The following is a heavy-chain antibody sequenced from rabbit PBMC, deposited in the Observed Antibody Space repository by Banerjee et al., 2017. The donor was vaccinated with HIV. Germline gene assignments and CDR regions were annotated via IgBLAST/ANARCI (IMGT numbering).Heavy chain of an antibody. Sequence: QEQLVESGGGLVQPGGSLKLSCEVSGIDFSSYWMCWVRQAPGKGLEWIACIYTGSSGSTHYATWAKGRFTISKPSSTTVTLQMTSLTAADTATYFCASQGADSGYDTAFRLWGQGTLVTVS. CDR3: ASQGADSGYDTAFRL. V-gene: IGHV1S45*01. CDR2: IYTGSSGST. CDR1: GIDFSSYW. J-gene: IGHJ3*01. D-gene: IGHD8-1*01.